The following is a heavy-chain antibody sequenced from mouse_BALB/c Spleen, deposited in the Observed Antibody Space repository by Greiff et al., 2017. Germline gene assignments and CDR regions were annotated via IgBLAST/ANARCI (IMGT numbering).Heavy chain of an antibody. Sequence: VQLQQSGAELVRPGASVTLSCKASGYTFTDYEMHWVKQTPVHGLEWIGAIDPETGGTAYNQKFKGKATLTADKSSSTAYMELRSLTSEDSAVYYCTRGSSYGAYWGQGTLVTVSA. CDR2: IDPETGGT. J-gene: IGHJ3*01. CDR3: TRGSSYGAY. CDR1: GYTFTDYE. D-gene: IGHD1-1*01. V-gene: IGHV1-15*01.